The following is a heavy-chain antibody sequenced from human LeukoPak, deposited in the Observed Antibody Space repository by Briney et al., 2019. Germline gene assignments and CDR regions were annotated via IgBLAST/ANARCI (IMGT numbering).Heavy chain of an antibody. J-gene: IGHJ4*02. CDR3: ARELVGVRVYFDN. CDR2: ISHKGTT. CDR1: GGSISGYY. D-gene: IGHD1-26*01. V-gene: IGHV4-59*01. Sequence: SETLSLTCTVSGGSISGYYWSWIRQPPGKGLEWIGFISHKGTTRYNPSLTSRITISVDTSKNQFSLKLTSVTAADTAVYYCARELVGVRVYFDNWGQGTLVTVSS.